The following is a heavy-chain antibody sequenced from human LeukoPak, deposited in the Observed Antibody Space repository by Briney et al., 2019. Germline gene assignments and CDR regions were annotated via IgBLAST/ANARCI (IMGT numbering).Heavy chain of an antibody. CDR1: GGSISSYQ. Sequence: SETLSLTCTVSGGSISSYQWSWIRQPPGKGLEWIGNIYYSGSTNYNPSLKSRVTMSVDTSKNQFSLKLSSVTAADTAVYYCARVSTGTSFDYWGQGTLVTVSS. CDR2: IYYSGST. D-gene: IGHD1-1*01. V-gene: IGHV4-59*12. J-gene: IGHJ4*02. CDR3: ARVSTGTSFDY.